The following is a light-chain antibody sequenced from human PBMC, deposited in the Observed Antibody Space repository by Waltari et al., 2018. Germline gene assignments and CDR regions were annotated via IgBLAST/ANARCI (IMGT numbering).Light chain of an antibody. V-gene: IGLV3-21*04. Sequence: SYVLNQPPSVSVAPGKTARITCGGNNLGSKSVHWYQQKPGQAPVLVIYYDSDRPSGIPERFSGSNSGNTATLTISRVEAGDEADYYCQVWDSSSDLHVVFGGGTKLTVL. CDR2: YDS. CDR3: QVWDSSSDLHVV. CDR1: NLGSKS. J-gene: IGLJ2*01.